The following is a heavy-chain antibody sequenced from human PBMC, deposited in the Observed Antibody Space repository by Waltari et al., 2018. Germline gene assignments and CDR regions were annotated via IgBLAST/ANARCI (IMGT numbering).Heavy chain of an antibody. D-gene: IGHD3-3*01. CDR3: ARGKDVAIFDNYFDP. J-gene: IGHJ5*02. Sequence: QVQLVQSGAEVKKPGASVKVSCRASGYPFANFDINWVRQATGQGLEWMGWINPASGNTGFAQKFQDRVTLTRNMSITTAYMEMRNLTSEDTAVYYCARGKDVAIFDNYFDPWGQGTLVTVSS. CDR2: INPASGNT. V-gene: IGHV1-8*01. CDR1: GYPFANFD.